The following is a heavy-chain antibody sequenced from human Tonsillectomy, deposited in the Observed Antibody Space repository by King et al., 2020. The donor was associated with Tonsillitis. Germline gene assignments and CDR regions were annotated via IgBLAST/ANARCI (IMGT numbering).Heavy chain of an antibody. CDR3: ERGGYSDSSGYYTS. CDR1: GFTFSSYE. Sequence: VQLVESGGGLVQPGGSLRLSCAASGFTFSSYEMNWFRQAPGKGLEWLSSISVSSSSIYYAESVKGRFSISRDNAKNSLYLQMNSLGAEDTAVYYCERGGYSDSSGYYTSWGQGTLVTVSS. D-gene: IGHD3-22*01. CDR2: ISVSSSSI. V-gene: IGHV3-48*03. J-gene: IGHJ5*02.